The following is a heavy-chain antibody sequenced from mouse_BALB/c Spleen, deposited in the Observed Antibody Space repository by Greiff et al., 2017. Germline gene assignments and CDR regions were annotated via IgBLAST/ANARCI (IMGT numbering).Heavy chain of an antibody. V-gene: IGHV14-3*02. Sequence: VQLQQSGAELVKPGASVKLSCTASGFNIKDTYMHWVKQRPEQGLEWIGWIDPENGNTIYDPKFQGKASITADTSSNTAYLQLSSLTSEDTAVYYCARAYYRYDGFLWGQGTLVTVSA. D-gene: IGHD2-14*01. CDR3: ARAYYRYDGFL. J-gene: IGHJ3*01. CDR1: GFNIKDTY. CDR2: IDPENGNT.